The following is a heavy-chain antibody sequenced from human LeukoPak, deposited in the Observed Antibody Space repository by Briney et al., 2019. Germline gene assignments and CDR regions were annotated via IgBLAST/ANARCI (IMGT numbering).Heavy chain of an antibody. CDR1: GGSISSYY. J-gene: IGHJ5*02. CDR3: ARGRYSSSWYGWFDP. V-gene: IGHV4-59*01. Sequence: PSETLSLTCTVSGGSISSYYWSWIRQPPGKGLEWIGYIYYSGSTNYNPSLKSRVTISVDTSKNQFSLKLSSVTAADTAVYYCARGRYSSSWYGWFDPWGQVTLVTVSS. CDR2: IYYSGST. D-gene: IGHD6-13*01.